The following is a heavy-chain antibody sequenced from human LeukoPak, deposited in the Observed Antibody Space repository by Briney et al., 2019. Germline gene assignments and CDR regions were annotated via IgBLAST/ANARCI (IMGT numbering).Heavy chain of an antibody. D-gene: IGHD3-9*01. CDR2: IYYSGTA. V-gene: IGHV4-31*03. J-gene: IGHJ4*02. CDR1: GGSINGGDYW. Sequence: SQTLSLTCTVSGGSINGGDYWWSWVRQHPGKGLEWIGNIYYSGTAYYNPSLKSRVTISVDTSKNQFSLKLNSVTAADTAVYYCARVNPFDSTGFYFDHWGQGTRVTVSS. CDR3: ARVNPFDSTGFYFDH.